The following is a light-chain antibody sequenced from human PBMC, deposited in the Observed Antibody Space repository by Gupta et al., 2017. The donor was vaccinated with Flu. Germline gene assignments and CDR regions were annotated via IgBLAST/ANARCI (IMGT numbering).Light chain of an antibody. J-gene: IGLJ7*01. Sequence: QSVLTQPPSVSAAPGQKVTISCSGSSSNIGNNYVSWYQQPPGTTPKLLIYDNNKRPSGIPDRFSGSKSGTSATLGITGLQTGDEADYYCGTWDSRRSADVFGGGTQLTVL. CDR3: GTWDSRRSADV. V-gene: IGLV1-51*01. CDR2: DNN. CDR1: SSNIGNNY.